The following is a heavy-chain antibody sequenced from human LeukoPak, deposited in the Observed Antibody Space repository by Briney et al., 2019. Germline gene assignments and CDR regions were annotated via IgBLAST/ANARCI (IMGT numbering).Heavy chain of an antibody. V-gene: IGHV3-30*03. CDR1: GFTFSIYG. Sequence: PGGSLRLSCAASGFTFSIYGMHWVSQSPGKGLEWVAVISSDGREEDYAESVRGRFTISRDNSRDTLYLQMSSLRPEDAAVYYCRAATKNRGYYFDYWGQGTLVTVSS. CDR3: RAATKNRGYYFDY. D-gene: IGHD1-14*01. CDR2: ISSDGREE. J-gene: IGHJ4*02.